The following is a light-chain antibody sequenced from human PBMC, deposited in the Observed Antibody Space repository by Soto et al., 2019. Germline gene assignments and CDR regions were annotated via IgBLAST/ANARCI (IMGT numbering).Light chain of an antibody. CDR3: AAWDDSLNGPV. CDR2: SNY. V-gene: IGLV1-44*01. J-gene: IGLJ3*02. Sequence: QSVLTQPPSASGTPGQRVTISCSGSSSNIERNAINWYQQLPGTAPKLLIYSNYWRPSGVPDRFSGSKSGTSASLAISGLQSEDEADYYCAAWDDSLNGPVFGGGTKLTVL. CDR1: SSNIERNA.